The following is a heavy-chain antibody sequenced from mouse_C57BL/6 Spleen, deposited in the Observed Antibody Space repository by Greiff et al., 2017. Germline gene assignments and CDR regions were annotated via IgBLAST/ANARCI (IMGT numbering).Heavy chain of an antibody. D-gene: IGHD1-2*01. CDR3: ARRGHYYRDY. J-gene: IGHJ2*01. CDR1: GYAFSSYW. Sequence: QVQLKESGAELVKPGASVKISCKASGYAFSSYWMNWVKQRPGTGLEWIGQIYPGDGDTNYNGKFTGKATLTADKSSSTAYMQLSSLTSEDSAVYFCARRGHYYRDYWGQGTTLTVSS. V-gene: IGHV1-80*01. CDR2: IYPGDGDT.